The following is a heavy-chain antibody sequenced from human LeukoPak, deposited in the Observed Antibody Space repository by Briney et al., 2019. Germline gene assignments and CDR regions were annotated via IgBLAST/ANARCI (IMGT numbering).Heavy chain of an antibody. CDR2: INPNSGGT. Sequence: ASVKVSCTASGYTFTGYYMHWVRQAPGQGLEWMGWINPNSGGTNYAQKFQGRVTMTRDTSISTAYMELSRLRSDDTAVYYCARDFLRFLSLDYYYGMDVWGQGTTVTVSS. D-gene: IGHD3-3*01. J-gene: IGHJ6*02. CDR3: ARDFLRFLSLDYYYGMDV. V-gene: IGHV1-2*02. CDR1: GYTFTGYY.